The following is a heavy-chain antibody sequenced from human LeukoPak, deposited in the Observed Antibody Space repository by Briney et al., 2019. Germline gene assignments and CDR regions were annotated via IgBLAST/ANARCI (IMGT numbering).Heavy chain of an antibody. CDR2: IHPRDSEI. CDR1: GYSFSDYW. J-gene: IGHJ4*02. D-gene: IGHD3-22*01. CDR3: AGHTPYSSGYSY. V-gene: IGHV5-51*01. Sequence: GESLMISCNGSGYSFSDYWIGWVRQMPGKSPEWVGIIHPRDSEIRYSPSFQGQVTISVDRSIDTAYLQWSGLQASDTALYYCAGHTPYSSGYSYWGQGTLVTVSS.